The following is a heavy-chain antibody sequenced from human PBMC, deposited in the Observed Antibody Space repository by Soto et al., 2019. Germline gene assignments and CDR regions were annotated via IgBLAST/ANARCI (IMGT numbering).Heavy chain of an antibody. CDR1: GFTFSNAW. CDR3: TTDLGDPKYYGMDV. V-gene: IGHV3-15*01. Sequence: RLSCAASGFTFSNAWMSWVRQAPGKGLEWVGRIKSKTDGGTTDYAAPVKGRFTISRDDSKNTLYLQMNSLKTEDTAVYYCTTDLGDPKYYGMDVWGQGTTVTVSS. D-gene: IGHD3-16*01. J-gene: IGHJ6*02. CDR2: IKSKTDGGTT.